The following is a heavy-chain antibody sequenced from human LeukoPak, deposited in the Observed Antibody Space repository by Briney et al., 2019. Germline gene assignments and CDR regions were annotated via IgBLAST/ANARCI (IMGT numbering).Heavy chain of an antibody. CDR3: AREVGSGSGLGY. D-gene: IGHD3-10*01. CDR1: GGSISSYY. CDR2: IYYSGST. J-gene: IGHJ4*02. V-gene: IGHV4-59*05. Sequence: PSETLSLTCTVSGGSISSYYWSWIRQPPGKGLEWIGSIYYSGSTYYNPSLKSRVTISVDTSKNQFSLKLSSVTAADTAVYYCAREVGSGSGLGYWGQGTLVTVSS.